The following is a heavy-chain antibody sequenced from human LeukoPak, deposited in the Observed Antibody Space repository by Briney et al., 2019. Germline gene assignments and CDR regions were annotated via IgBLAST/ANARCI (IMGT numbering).Heavy chain of an antibody. J-gene: IGHJ4*02. Sequence: SETLSLTCAVSGGSIGDGYWWTRVRQPPGKGLEWIGEIYPSGTTNYNPSLKGRVTMSLDKSKNQVYLRLSSVTAADTAVHYCASMGGTEDYWGQGTQVIVSS. CDR2: IYPSGTT. CDR3: ASMGGTEDY. D-gene: IGHD1-26*01. V-gene: IGHV4-4*02. CDR1: GGSIGDGYW.